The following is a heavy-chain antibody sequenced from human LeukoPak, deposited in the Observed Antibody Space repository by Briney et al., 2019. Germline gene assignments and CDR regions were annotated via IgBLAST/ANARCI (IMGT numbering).Heavy chain of an antibody. V-gene: IGHV3-11*06. CDR1: GVTFSDYN. J-gene: IGHJ3*02. CDR3: ARNRRGDLLNDAFDI. D-gene: IGHD1-26*01. CDR2: ISSSGSYT. Sequence: GGSLRLSCAASGVTFSDYNMNWIRHAPGKGLESPSRISSSGSYTNYADSVKGRFTISRDNAKNSLYLQMNSLRAEDTAVYYCARNRRGDLLNDAFDIWGQGIMVTVSS.